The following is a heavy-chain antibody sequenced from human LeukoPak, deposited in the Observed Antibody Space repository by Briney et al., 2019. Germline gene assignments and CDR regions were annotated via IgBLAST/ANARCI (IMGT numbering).Heavy chain of an antibody. CDR1: GFTLSSYA. CDR2: ISGSGGST. D-gene: IGHD2-2*01. V-gene: IGHV3-23*01. CDR3: AKWGRGSEYQLLFPLYYYYYMDV. J-gene: IGHJ6*03. Sequence: PGGSLRLSCAASGFTLSSYAMSWVRQAPGKGLEWVSAISGSGGSTYYADSVKGRFTISRDNSKNTLYLQMNSLRAEDTAVYYCAKWGRGSEYQLLFPLYYYYYMDVWGKGTTVTISS.